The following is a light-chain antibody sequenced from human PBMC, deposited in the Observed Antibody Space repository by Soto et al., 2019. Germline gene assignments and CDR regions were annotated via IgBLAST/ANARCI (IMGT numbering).Light chain of an antibody. CDR2: DVS. Sequence: QSALTQPPSASGSPGQSVTISCTGTSSDVGYYNYVSWYQQYPGKAPKLMIYDVSKRPAEISNRFSGSKSGNTASLTISGLQAEDEADYYCSSYSTTSTLFGGGTKVTVL. CDR1: SSDVGYYNY. J-gene: IGLJ3*02. CDR3: SSYSTTSTL. V-gene: IGLV2-14*03.